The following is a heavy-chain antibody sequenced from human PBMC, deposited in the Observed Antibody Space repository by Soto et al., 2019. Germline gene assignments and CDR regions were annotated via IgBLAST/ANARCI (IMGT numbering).Heavy chain of an antibody. CDR1: GGSISSGDYY. V-gene: IGHV4-30-4*01. J-gene: IGHJ4*02. CDR3: ARDSSSSPFDY. CDR2: IYYSGST. D-gene: IGHD6-6*01. Sequence: SEPLSLTCTVSGGSISSGDYYWSWIRQPPGKGLEWIGYIYYSGSTYYNPSLKSRVTISVDTSKNQFSLKLSSVTAADTAVYYCARDSSSSPFDYWGQGTLVTVSS.